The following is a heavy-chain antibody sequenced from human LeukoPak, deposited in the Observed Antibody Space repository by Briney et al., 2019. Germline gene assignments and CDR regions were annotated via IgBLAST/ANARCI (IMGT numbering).Heavy chain of an antibody. J-gene: IGHJ4*02. CDR2: INHSGST. CDR1: GGSFSGYY. CDR3: ARSPWRSSGWYAPWAY. D-gene: IGHD6-19*01. V-gene: IGHV4-34*01. Sequence: PSETLSLTCAVYGGSFSGYYWSWIRQPPGKGLEWIGEINHSGSTNYNPSLKSRVTISVDTSKNQFSLKLSSVTAADTAVYYCARSPWRSSGWYAPWAYWGQGTLVTVSS.